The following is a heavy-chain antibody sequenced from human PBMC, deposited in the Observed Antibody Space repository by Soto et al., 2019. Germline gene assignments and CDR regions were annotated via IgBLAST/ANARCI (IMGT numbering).Heavy chain of an antibody. Sequence: QVQLVQSGAEVKKPGASVKVSCKASGYTFTSYGISWVRQAPGQGLEWMGWISAYNGNTNYAQKLQGRVTMTTDTSTSTAYMELRSLRSDDTAAYYCAREYYYGSGSYRNYYYYYMDVWGKGTTVTVSS. CDR1: GYTFTSYG. V-gene: IGHV1-18*01. CDR3: AREYYYGSGSYRNYYYYYMDV. J-gene: IGHJ6*03. D-gene: IGHD3-10*01. CDR2: ISAYNGNT.